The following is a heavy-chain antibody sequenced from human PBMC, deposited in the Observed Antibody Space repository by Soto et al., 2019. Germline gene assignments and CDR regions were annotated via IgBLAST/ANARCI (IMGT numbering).Heavy chain of an antibody. J-gene: IGHJ4*02. Sequence: GGSLRLACAASGFTFSSYGMHWVRQAPGKGLEWVAVISYDGSNKYYADSVKGRFTISRDNSKNTLYLQMNSLRAEDTAVYYCAKVHLSYYYDSSGYNYFDYWGQGTLVTSPQ. CDR3: AKVHLSYYYDSSGYNYFDY. CDR2: ISYDGSNK. D-gene: IGHD3-22*01. V-gene: IGHV3-30*18. CDR1: GFTFSSYG.